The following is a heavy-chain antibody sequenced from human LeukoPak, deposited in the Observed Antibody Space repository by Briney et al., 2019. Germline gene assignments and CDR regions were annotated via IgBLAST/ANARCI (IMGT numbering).Heavy chain of an antibody. CDR2: INPNSGDT. CDR1: GYTFTGYY. D-gene: IGHD6-19*01. V-gene: IGHV1-2*02. CDR3: ARVLYSSGWYDGDY. J-gene: IGHJ4*02. Sequence: ASVKVSCKASGYTFTGYYMHWVRQAPGQGLEWMGWINPNSGDTNYAQNFQGRVTLTRDTSISTAYLDLSRLRSDDTAVYYCARVLYSSGWYDGDYWGQGTLVTVSS.